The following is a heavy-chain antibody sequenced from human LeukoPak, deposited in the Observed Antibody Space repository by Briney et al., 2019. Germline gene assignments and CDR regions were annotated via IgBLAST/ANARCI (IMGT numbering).Heavy chain of an antibody. CDR2: MNPNSGNT. Sequence: ASVKVSCKASDYTFTTNGINWVRQATGQGLEWMGWMNPNSGNTGYAQKFQGRVTMTRNTSISTAYMELSSLRSEDTAVYYCAREGYDSQYYYYYYYMDVWGKGTTVTISS. CDR3: AREGYDSQYYYYYYYMDV. D-gene: IGHD5-12*01. J-gene: IGHJ6*03. CDR1: DYTFTTNG. V-gene: IGHV1-8*02.